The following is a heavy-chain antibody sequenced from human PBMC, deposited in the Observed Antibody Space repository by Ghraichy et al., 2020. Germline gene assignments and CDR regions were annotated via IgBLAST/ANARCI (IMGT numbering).Heavy chain of an antibody. V-gene: IGHV1-2*04. CDR3: ARGYYDFWSGYSRTGDDAFDI. Sequence: ASVKVSCKASGYTFTGYYMHWVRQAPGQGLEWMGWINPNSGGTNYAQKFQGWVTMTRDTSISTAYMELSRLRSDDTAVYYCARGYYDFWSGYSRTGDDAFDIWGQGTMVTVSS. CDR1: GYTFTGYY. D-gene: IGHD3-3*01. J-gene: IGHJ3*02. CDR2: INPNSGGT.